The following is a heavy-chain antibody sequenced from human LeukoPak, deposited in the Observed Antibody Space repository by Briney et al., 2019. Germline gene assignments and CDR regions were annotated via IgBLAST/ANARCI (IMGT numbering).Heavy chain of an antibody. CDR1: GGSFSGYY. CDR2: INHSGST. CDR3: ARGNYVTDY. Sequence: SETLSLTCAVYGGSFSGYYWSWIRQPRGKGLEWIGEINHSGSTNYNPSLKSRVTISVDTSKNQFSLKLSSVTAADTAVYYCARGNYVTDYWGQGTLVTVSS. J-gene: IGHJ4*02. V-gene: IGHV4-34*01. D-gene: IGHD3-10*02.